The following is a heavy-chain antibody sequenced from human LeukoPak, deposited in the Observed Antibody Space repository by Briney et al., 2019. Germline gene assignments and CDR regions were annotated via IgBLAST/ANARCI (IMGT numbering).Heavy chain of an antibody. V-gene: IGHV4-34*01. CDR2: INHSGST. CDR1: GGSFIGYY. Sequence: RPSETLSLTCAVYGGSFIGYYCSSVRQPPGKGLEWIGEINHSGSTNHNPSLKSRVTISVDTSKNQFSLKLSSVPAADTAVYYCARGSLHVWVSYRMKMFDPGGQGTLVTVSS. D-gene: IGHD3-16*02. J-gene: IGHJ5*02. CDR3: ARGSLHVWVSYRMKMFDP.